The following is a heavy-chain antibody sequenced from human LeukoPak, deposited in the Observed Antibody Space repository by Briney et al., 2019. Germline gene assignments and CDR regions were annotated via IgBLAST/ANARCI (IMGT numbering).Heavy chain of an antibody. CDR1: GFIFSDYY. V-gene: IGHV3-11*04. J-gene: IGHJ4*02. D-gene: IGHD5-18*01. Sequence: GGSLRLSCAASGFIFSDYYMSWIRQAPGKGRECLSYISGRGTDINYADSVRGRFTISRDNGKNLLYPQMNDLRLEDTAVYYCARTARHLDYWGQGTLVTVSS. CDR3: ARTARHLDY. CDR2: ISGRGTDI.